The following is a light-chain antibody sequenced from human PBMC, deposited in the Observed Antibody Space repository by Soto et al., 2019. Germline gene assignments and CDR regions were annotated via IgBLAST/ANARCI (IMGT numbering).Light chain of an antibody. CDR2: EVS. CDR3: CSYAGSSTYV. V-gene: IGLV2-23*02. J-gene: IGLJ1*01. Sequence: QSLLTQPASVSGSPGQSITISCPGTSSDVGSYNFVSWYQQHPGKAPKLMIYEVSKRPSGVSNRFSGSKSGNTASLTISGLQAEDEADYYCCSYAGSSTYVFGTGTKVTVL. CDR1: SSDVGSYNF.